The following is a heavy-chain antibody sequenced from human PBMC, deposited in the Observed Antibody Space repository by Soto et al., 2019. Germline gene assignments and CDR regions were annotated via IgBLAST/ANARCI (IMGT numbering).Heavy chain of an antibody. J-gene: IGHJ6*02. CDR2: TYYRSKWYN. Sequence: SQTLSLTCAISGDSISSNGAAWNWIRQSPSRGLEWLGRTYYRSKWYNDYAVSVEGRITVNPDTSKNQFFLQLNSVTPEDTAVYYCAKGRAYYYAKDVWGQGTTVTIS. CDR3: AKGRAYYYAKDV. CDR1: GDSISSNGAA. V-gene: IGHV6-1*01.